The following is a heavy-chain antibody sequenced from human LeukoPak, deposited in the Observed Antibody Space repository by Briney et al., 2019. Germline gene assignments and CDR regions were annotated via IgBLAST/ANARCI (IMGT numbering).Heavy chain of an antibody. CDR3: AKGPVLRFLEWLFDY. J-gene: IGHJ4*02. D-gene: IGHD3-3*01. V-gene: IGHV3-30*18. CDR1: GFTFSSYG. Sequence: PGRSLRLSCAASGFTFSSYGMHWVRQAPGKGLEWVAVISYDGSNKYYADSVKGRFTISRDNSKNTLYLQMNSLRAEDTAVYYCAKGPVLRFLEWLFDYRGQGTLVTVSS. CDR2: ISYDGSNK.